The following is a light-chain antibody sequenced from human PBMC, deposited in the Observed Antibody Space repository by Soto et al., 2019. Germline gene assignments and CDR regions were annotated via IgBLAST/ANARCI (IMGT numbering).Light chain of an antibody. CDR3: LLVYSDTGE. J-gene: IGLJ2*01. V-gene: IGLV7-46*01. CDR2: DTY. Sequence: QTVVTQEPSLTVSPGGTVTLTCASSTGVVTSGHYPYWFQQKPGQAPRTLIYDTYYKHSWTPARFSGSLLGGKAALTLSGAQSEDEADYYCLLVYSDTGEIGGGTKLTVL. CDR1: TGVVTSGHY.